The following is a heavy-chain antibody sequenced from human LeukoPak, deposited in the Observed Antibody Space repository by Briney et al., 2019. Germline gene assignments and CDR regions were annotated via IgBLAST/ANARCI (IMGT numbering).Heavy chain of an antibody. CDR2: INTNTGNP. J-gene: IGHJ4*02. D-gene: IGHD2-15*01. CDR3: ARVQGYCSVASCFPHY. V-gene: IGHV7-4-1*02. Sequence: ASVKVSCKASGHTFTSFAISWVRQAPGQGLEWMGWINTNTGNPTYAQGFTGRFVFSLDTSVSTAYLQISSLKAEDTAVYYCARVQGYCSVASCFPHYWGQGTLVTVSS. CDR1: GHTFTSFA.